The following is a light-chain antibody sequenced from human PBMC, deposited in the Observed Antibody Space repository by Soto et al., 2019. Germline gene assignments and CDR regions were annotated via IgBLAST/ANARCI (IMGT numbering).Light chain of an antibody. CDR3: SAYAGNNTFV. Sequence: QSALAQPPSASGSPGQSVTITCTGTSSDVGDNYVSWYQQHLGKAPKLIIYEVTLRPSGVPDRFSGSKSGITASLTVSGLQADDEADYYCSAYAGNNTFVFGTGTKLTVL. CDR2: EVT. V-gene: IGLV2-8*01. CDR1: SSDVGDNY. J-gene: IGLJ1*01.